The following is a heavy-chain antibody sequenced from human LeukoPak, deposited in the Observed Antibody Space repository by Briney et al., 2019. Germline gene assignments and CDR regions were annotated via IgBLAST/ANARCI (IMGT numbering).Heavy chain of an antibody. D-gene: IGHD6-19*01. CDR1: GYTFTELY. J-gene: IGHJ4*02. V-gene: IGHV1-24*01. CDR3: ATGSQLPGIAVAGTFDY. Sequence: ASVKVSCKVSGYTFTELYMHWVRQAPGKGLEWMGGFDPEDGETIYAQKFQGRVTMTEDTSTDTAYMELSSLRSEDTAVYYCATGSQLPGIAVAGTFDYWGQGTLVTVSS. CDR2: FDPEDGET.